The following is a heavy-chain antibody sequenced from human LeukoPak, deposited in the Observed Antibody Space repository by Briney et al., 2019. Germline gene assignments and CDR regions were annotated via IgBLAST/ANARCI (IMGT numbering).Heavy chain of an antibody. V-gene: IGHV4-59*01. CDR1: GGCFSGYY. D-gene: IGHD5-12*01. J-gene: IGHJ6*02. CDR3: ARAPARRYSGYDWEYYYYYGMDV. Sequence: SETLSLTCAVYGGCFSGYYWSWIRRPPGKGLEWIGYIYYSGSTNYNPSLKSRVTISVDTSKNQFSLKLSSVTAADTAVYYCARAPARRYSGYDWEYYYYYGMDVWGQGTTVTVSS. CDR2: IYYSGST.